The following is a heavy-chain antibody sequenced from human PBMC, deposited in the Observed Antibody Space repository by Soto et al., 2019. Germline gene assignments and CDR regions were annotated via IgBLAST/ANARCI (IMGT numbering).Heavy chain of an antibody. J-gene: IGHJ6*02. D-gene: IGHD5-18*01. CDR2: ISSSGSTI. CDR3: ARATAMASLVYYYYGMDV. Sequence: GGSLRLSCAASGFTFSSYEMNWVRQAPGKGLEWVSYISSSGSTIYYADSVKGRFTISRDNAKNSLYLQMNSLRAEDTAVYYCARATAMASLVYYYYGMDVWGQGTTVTVSS. CDR1: GFTFSSYE. V-gene: IGHV3-48*03.